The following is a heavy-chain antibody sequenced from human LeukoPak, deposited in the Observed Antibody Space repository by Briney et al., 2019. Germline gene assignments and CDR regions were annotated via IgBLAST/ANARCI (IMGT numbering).Heavy chain of an antibody. D-gene: IGHD3-10*01. CDR1: GFTFSSYA. J-gene: IGHJ6*02. Sequence: GGSLRLSCAASGFTFSSYAMHWVRQAPGKXXXXXXXXXXXXXXKYYADSVKGRFTTSRDNSKNTLYLQMNSLRAEDTAVYYCARVGYYGSGSPQAYYYYYGMDVWGQGTTVTVSS. V-gene: IGHV3-30*01. CDR3: ARVGYYGSGSPQAYYYYYGMDV. CDR2: XXXXXXXK.